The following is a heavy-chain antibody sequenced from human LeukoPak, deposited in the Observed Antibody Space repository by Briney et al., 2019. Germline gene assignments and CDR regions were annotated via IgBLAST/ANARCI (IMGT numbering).Heavy chain of an antibody. D-gene: IGHD2-15*01. CDR2: IFHTGDV. Sequence: SETLSLTCTVSGYSINSGYFWGWVRQPPGKGPEWIGSIFHTGDVYYNPSLRSRVTLSIDTSRNQVSLKVTFVTAADTALYYCARVVASTSIDSWGQGILVTVSS. J-gene: IGHJ4*02. CDR1: GYSINSGYF. V-gene: IGHV4-38-2*02. CDR3: ARVVASTSIDS.